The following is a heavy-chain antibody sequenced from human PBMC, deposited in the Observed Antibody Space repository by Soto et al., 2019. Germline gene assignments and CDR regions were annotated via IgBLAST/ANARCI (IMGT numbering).Heavy chain of an antibody. CDR1: GFTFSGSA. CDR2: IRSKANSYAT. V-gene: IGHV3-73*02. Sequence: EVQLVXSGGGLVQPXXSLXLXCAASGFTFSGSAMHWVRQASGKGLEXVGRIRSKANSYATAYAASVKXXXXXXXXXXXXXXXXXXXXXXXXXXXXXXCTRRXYXXFWXGSLXXDPWGQGXLV. CDR3: TRRXYXXFWXGSLXXDP. D-gene: IGHD3-3*01. J-gene: IGHJ5*02.